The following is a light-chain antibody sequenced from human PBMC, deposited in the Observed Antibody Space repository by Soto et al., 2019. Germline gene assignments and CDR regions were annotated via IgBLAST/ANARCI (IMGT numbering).Light chain of an antibody. J-gene: IGKJ1*01. CDR2: KAS. V-gene: IGKV1-5*03. CDR1: QSITTW. CDR3: QQYNIFWT. Sequence: DIQMTQSPSTLSASVGDTVSITCRASQSITTWLAWYQQKPGKAPKLLIYKASTLESGVPSRFSGSGSGTQFTLTISSLQPGDFATYYCQQYNIFWTFGQGTKVDIK.